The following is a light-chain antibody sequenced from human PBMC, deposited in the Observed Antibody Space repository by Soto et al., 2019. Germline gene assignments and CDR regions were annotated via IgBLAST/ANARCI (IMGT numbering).Light chain of an antibody. Sequence: VLTQSPATLSLSPGERATLSCRASQSVSIYLAWYQQKPGQAPRLLIYDASNRATGIPARFSGSGSGTDFTLTISRLEPEDFAVYYCQQYGSSGTFGQGTKVDI. CDR1: QSVSIY. CDR3: QQYGSSGT. V-gene: IGKV3-11*01. CDR2: DAS. J-gene: IGKJ1*01.